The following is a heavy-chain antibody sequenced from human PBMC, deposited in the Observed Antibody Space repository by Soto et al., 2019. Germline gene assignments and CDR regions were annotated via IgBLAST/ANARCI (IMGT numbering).Heavy chain of an antibody. Sequence: PSETLSLTCTVSGGSLTSNSYYWGWIRQPPGKGLEWIGSFYYSQSTYFNPSLKSRGTISVETSKNQYSLKLSAVTAADTAVYYCARRSTVTYDYWGQGILVTVSS. D-gene: IGHD4-17*01. J-gene: IGHJ4*02. V-gene: IGHV4-39*01. CDR1: GGSLTSNSYY. CDR2: FYYSQST. CDR3: ARRSTVTYDY.